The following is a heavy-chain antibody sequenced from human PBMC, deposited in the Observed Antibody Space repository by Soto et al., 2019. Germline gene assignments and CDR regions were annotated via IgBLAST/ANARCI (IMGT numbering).Heavy chain of an antibody. V-gene: IGHV1-18*01. Sequence: PSVKVSCQASGYTFTSYGISWVRQAPGQGLEWMGWISAYNGNTNYAQKLQGRVTMTTDTSTSTAYMELRSLRSDDTAVYYCARVASGWYYYYYYMDVWGKGTTVTVSS. D-gene: IGHD6-19*01. CDR2: ISAYNGNT. CDR1: GYTFTSYG. J-gene: IGHJ6*03. CDR3: ARVASGWYYYYYYMDV.